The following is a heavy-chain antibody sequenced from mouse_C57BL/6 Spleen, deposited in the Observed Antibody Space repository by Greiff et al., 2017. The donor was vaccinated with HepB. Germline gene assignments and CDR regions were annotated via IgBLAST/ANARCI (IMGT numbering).Heavy chain of an antibody. J-gene: IGHJ4*01. CDR3: ARNYYYGYAMDY. CDR2: INPNNGGT. CDR1: GYTFTDYY. Sequence: VQLKHSGPELVKPGASVKISCKASGYTFTDYYMNWVKQSHGKSLEWIGDINPNNGGTSYNQKFKGKATLTVDKSSSTAYMELRSLTSEDSAVYYCARNYYYGYAMDYWGQGTSVTVSS. D-gene: IGHD1-1*01. V-gene: IGHV1-26*01.